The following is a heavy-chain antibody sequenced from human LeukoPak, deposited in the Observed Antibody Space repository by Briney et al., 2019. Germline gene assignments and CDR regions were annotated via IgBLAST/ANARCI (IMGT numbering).Heavy chain of an antibody. J-gene: IGHJ6*02. V-gene: IGHV4-59*01. CDR2: IYYTGTT. CDR1: GGSISTYY. Sequence: SETLSLTCSVSGGSISTYYWSWIRQLPGKGLEWIGYIYYTGTTNYNPSLRSRVTISVDTSRNQFSLRLSSVTAADTAVYYCARDDPQTTVPEGMDVWGHGTTVIVSS. D-gene: IGHD4-17*01. CDR3: ARDDPQTTVPEGMDV.